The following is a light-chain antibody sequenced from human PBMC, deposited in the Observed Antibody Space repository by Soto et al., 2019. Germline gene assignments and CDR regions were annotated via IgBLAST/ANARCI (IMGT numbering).Light chain of an antibody. V-gene: IGKV1-39*01. J-gene: IGKJ4*01. CDR2: GAS. CDR3: QHTYNVPRT. Sequence: DIQMTQSPSSLSASVGDRVIITCRASQSISTYLNWYQQKPGKAPNLLIYGASRLQSGVPSRFSGSGSGTDFTLTISSLQPEDFATYYCQHTYNVPRTFGGGTKVEIK. CDR1: QSISTY.